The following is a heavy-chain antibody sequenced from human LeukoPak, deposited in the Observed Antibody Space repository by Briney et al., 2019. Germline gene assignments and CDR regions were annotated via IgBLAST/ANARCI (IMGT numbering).Heavy chain of an antibody. J-gene: IGHJ6*03. CDR1: GGSISSYY. CDR3: ARRDYYMDV. V-gene: IGHV4-59*12. Sequence: PSETLSLTCTVSGGSISSYYWSWIRQPPGKGPEWIGYIYYSGSTNYNPSLKSRVTISVDKSKNQFSLKLSSVTAADTAVYYCARRDYYMDVWGKGTTVTVSS. CDR2: IYYSGST.